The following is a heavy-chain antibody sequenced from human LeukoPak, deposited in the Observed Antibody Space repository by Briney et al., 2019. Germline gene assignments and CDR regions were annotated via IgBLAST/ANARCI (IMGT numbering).Heavy chain of an antibody. Sequence: SETLSLTCSVSGGSISSINYYWSWIRQPPGKGLEWIGEINHSGSTNYNPSLKSRVTISVDTSKNQFSLKLSSVTAADTAVYYCARGLDYGDYEGPDYYYYYGMDVWGQGTTVTVSS. CDR1: GGSISSINYY. J-gene: IGHJ6*02. D-gene: IGHD4-17*01. CDR2: INHSGST. CDR3: ARGLDYGDYEGPDYYYYYGMDV. V-gene: IGHV4-39*07.